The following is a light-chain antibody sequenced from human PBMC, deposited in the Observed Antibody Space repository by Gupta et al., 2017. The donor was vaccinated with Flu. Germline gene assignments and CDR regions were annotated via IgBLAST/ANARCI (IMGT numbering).Light chain of an antibody. CDR2: AAS. J-gene: IGKJ5*01. CDR1: QSISTY. CDR3: QQTFSSPIT. V-gene: IGKV1-39*01. Sequence: DIQMTQSPPSLSASVGDRITITCRASQSISTYLNWYRQNPGEAPELLISAASRLQSGAPSRFSGSGSGTEFTLTISSLQPEDFATYYCQQTFSSPITFGQGTRLEI.